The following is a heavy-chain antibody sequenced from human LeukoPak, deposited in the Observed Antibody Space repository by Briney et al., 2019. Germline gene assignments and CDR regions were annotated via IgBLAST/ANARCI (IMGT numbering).Heavy chain of an antibody. CDR3: ARDQDDFWSGYLWFDY. V-gene: IGHV1-18*01. CDR2: ISAYNGNT. D-gene: IGHD3-3*01. J-gene: IGHJ4*02. Sequence: ASVKVSCKASGYTFTSYGISWVRQAPGQGLEWMGWISAYNGNTNYAQKLQGRVTMTTDTSTSTAYMELRSLRSDDTAVYYCARDQDDFWSGYLWFDYWGQGTLVTVSS. CDR1: GYTFTSYG.